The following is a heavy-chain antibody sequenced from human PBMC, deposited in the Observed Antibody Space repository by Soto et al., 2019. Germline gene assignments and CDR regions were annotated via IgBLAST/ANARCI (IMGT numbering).Heavy chain of an antibody. Sequence: GGSLRLSCAASGFTFSSYAMHWVRQAPGKGLEWVAVISYDGSNKYYADSVKGRFTISRDNSKNTLYLQMNSLRAEDTAVYYCARGAGDGYNWYYFDYWGQGTLVTVSS. J-gene: IGHJ4*02. D-gene: IGHD5-12*01. CDR3: ARGAGDGYNWYYFDY. V-gene: IGHV3-30-3*01. CDR2: ISYDGSNK. CDR1: GFTFSSYA.